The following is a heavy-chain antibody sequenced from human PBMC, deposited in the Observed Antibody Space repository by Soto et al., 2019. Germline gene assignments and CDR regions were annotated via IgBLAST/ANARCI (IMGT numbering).Heavy chain of an antibody. CDR3: ARAAAEQLAYFNY. CDR2: IYHTGST. Sequence: SETLSLTCAVSGGSISSGGYSWSWIRQPPGKGLEWIGYIYHTGSTYYNPSLESRVTISVDRSKNHFSLRLTSVTAADTAVYYCARAAAEQLAYFNYWGQGALVTVS. V-gene: IGHV4-30-2*01. D-gene: IGHD6-6*01. J-gene: IGHJ4*02. CDR1: GGSISSGGYS.